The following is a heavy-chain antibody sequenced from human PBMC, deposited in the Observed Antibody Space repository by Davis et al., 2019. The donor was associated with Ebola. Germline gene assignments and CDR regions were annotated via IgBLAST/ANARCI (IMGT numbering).Heavy chain of an antibody. Sequence: GESLKISCKASGYSFANDWIGWVRQMPGKGLEWMGIIYPGDSDSRYSPSFQGQVTISADKSISTAYLQWSSLKASDTAMYYCARSPGYSSNRGYYFDYWGQGTLVTVSS. CDR2: IYPGDSDS. CDR3: ARSPGYSSNRGYYFDY. CDR1: GYSFANDW. J-gene: IGHJ4*02. D-gene: IGHD6-13*01. V-gene: IGHV5-51*01.